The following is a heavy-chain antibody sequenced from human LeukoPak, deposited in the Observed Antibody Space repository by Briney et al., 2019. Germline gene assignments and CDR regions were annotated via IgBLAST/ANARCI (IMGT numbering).Heavy chain of an antibody. V-gene: IGHV1-18*01. CDR2: ISAYNGNT. CDR1: RYTVPSYG. CDR3: ARGALYYYDSSGCYDFDN. J-gene: IGHJ4*02. D-gene: IGHD3-22*01. Sequence: ASVKVPCQPSRYTVPSYGIRWLRQPPGQGLEWMGWISAYNGNTNYTQKLQGRVTMTTDTSTSTAYMELRSLRSDDRAVYYCARGALYYYDSSGCYDFDNWGQGTMVTVSS.